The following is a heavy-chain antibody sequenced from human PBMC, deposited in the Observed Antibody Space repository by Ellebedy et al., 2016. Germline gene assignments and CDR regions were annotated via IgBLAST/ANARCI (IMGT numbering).Heavy chain of an antibody. CDR3: ATLGLGEYDI. D-gene: IGHD3-10*01. Sequence: SETLSLTXIVSGGSISSADYYWSWIRQPPGKGLEWIGEINHSGSTNYNPSLKSRVTISVDTSKNQFSLKLSSVTAADTAVYYCATLGLGEYDIWGQGTMVTVSS. CDR1: GGSISSADYY. J-gene: IGHJ3*02. V-gene: IGHV4-34*01. CDR2: INHSGST.